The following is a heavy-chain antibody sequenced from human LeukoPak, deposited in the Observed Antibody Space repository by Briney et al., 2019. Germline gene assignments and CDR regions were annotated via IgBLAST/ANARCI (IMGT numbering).Heavy chain of an antibody. CDR2: ISSSGSTI. J-gene: IGHJ4*02. Sequence: GGSLRLSCAASGFTFSDYYMSWIRQAPGKGLGWVSYISSSGSTIYYADSVKGRVTISRDNDKNSLYLQMNSLRAEDTAVYYCARENYYDSSGYFDYWGQGTLVTVSS. CDR3: ARENYYDSSGYFDY. D-gene: IGHD3-22*01. CDR1: GFTFSDYY. V-gene: IGHV3-11*01.